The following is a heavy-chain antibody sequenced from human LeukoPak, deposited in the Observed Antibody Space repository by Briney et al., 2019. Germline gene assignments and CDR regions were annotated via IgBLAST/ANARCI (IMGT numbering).Heavy chain of an antibody. J-gene: IGHJ4*02. Sequence: GGSLRLSCAASGFAFSSYDMHWVRQATGKGLEWVSGIGIAADTYCAGSVKGRFTISRDNVKNSLYLQMNSLRAGDTAVYYCVRAVYCSGGSCTLLPPLWGQGALVTVSS. D-gene: IGHD2-15*01. CDR3: VRAVYCSGGSCTLLPPL. CDR1: GFAFSSYD. CDR2: IGIAADT. V-gene: IGHV3-13*04.